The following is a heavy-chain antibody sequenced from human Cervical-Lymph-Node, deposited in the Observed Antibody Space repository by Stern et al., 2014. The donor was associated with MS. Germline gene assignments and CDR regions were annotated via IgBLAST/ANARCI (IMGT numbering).Heavy chain of an antibody. CDR1: GFSLSNSG. Sequence: VKLVESGGGVVQPGRSLTLSCAASGFSLSNSGMHWVRQPPGQGMEWVAVMSFAGGNEQCGDPVTGRFSISNDIPIKTMFLRINSLRPEDTAVYYCMGVGDAMHVWGQGTTVTVSS. CDR3: MGVGDAMHV. CDR2: MSFAGGNE. V-gene: IGHV3-30*03. J-gene: IGHJ6*02.